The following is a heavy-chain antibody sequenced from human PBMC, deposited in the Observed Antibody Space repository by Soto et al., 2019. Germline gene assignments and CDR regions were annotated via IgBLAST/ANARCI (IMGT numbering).Heavy chain of an antibody. V-gene: IGHV3-48*02. Sequence: GGSLRLSCAASGFTFSSYSMNWVRQAPGKGLEWVSYISSSSSTIYYADSVKGRFTISRDNAKNSLYLQMNSLRDEDTDVYYCARDRSATLDFWSGYYDYWGQGTLVTVAS. CDR3: ARDRSATLDFWSGYYDY. CDR2: ISSSSSTI. CDR1: GFTFSSYS. J-gene: IGHJ4*02. D-gene: IGHD3-3*01.